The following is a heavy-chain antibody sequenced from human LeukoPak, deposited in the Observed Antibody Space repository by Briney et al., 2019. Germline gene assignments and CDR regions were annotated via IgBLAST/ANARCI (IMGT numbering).Heavy chain of an antibody. CDR3: AKDSSSRSFDY. CDR2: ISYDGSNK. CDR1: GITFGSYG. V-gene: IGHV3-30*18. J-gene: IGHJ4*02. Sequence: GGSLRLSCAASGITFGSYGMHWVRQAPGKGLEWVAVISYDGSNKYYADSVKGRFTISRDNSKNTLYLQMNSLRAEDTAVYYCAKDSSSRSFDYWGPGTLVTVSS. D-gene: IGHD6-13*01.